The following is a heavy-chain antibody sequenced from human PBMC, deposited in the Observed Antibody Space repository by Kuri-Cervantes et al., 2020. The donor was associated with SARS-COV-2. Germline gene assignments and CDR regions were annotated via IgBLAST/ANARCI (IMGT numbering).Heavy chain of an antibody. Sequence: ASVKVSCKASGYTFTGYYMHWVRQAPGQGLEWMGRINPNSGGTNYAQKFQGRVTMTRDTSISRAYMELSRLRSDDTAVYYCARDLGSSSQDDYWGQGTLVTVSS. CDR3: ARDLGSSSQDDY. CDR2: INPNSGGT. D-gene: IGHD6-6*01. V-gene: IGHV1-2*06. J-gene: IGHJ4*02. CDR1: GYTFTGYY.